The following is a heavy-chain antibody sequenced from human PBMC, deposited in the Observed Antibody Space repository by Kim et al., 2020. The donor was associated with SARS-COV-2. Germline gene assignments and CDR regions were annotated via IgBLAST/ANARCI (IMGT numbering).Heavy chain of an antibody. J-gene: IGHJ4*02. V-gene: IGHV3-23*01. Sequence: EDHVKGRFTISRDNSKNTLNLQMNSLRVEDTAVYYCAKEFRLRSSSRSVDYWGQGTLVTVSS. CDR3: AKEFRLRSSSRSVDY. D-gene: IGHD6-6*01.